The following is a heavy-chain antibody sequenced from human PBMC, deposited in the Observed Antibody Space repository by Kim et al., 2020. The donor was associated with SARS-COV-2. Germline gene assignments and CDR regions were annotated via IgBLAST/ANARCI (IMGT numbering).Heavy chain of an antibody. J-gene: IGHJ5*02. CDR3: AREGNYVAWFDP. V-gene: IGHV4-34*01. D-gene: IGHD1-7*01. Sequence: SETLSLTCAVYGGSFSGYYWSWIRQPPGKGLEWIGEINHSGSTNYNPSLKSRVTISVDTSKNQFSLKLSSVTAADTAVYYCAREGNYVAWFDPWGQGTLV. CDR1: GGSFSGYY. CDR2: INHSGST.